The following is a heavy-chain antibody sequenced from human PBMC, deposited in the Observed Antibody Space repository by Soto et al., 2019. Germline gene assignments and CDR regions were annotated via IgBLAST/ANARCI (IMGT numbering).Heavy chain of an antibody. V-gene: IGHV3-30*18. Sequence: GGSLRLSCAASGFSISDYGMEWVRQAPGKGLEWVALISYDGNNTYYADSVKGRFTISRDNSKDTLFLQMTGLRAEDTAVYYCAKGAGDRLSLGMDVWGQGTTVTVSS. CDR1: GFSISDYG. D-gene: IGHD1-26*01. CDR3: AKGAGDRLSLGMDV. J-gene: IGHJ6*02. CDR2: ISYDGNNT.